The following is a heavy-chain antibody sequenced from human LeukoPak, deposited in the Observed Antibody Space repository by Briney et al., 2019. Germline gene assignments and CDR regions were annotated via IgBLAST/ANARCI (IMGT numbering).Heavy chain of an antibody. J-gene: IGHJ4*02. V-gene: IGHV3-73*01. CDR2: IRSKANNYAT. Sequence: PGGSLRLSCAASGFTFSGSAMHWVRQASGKGLEWVGRIRSKANNYATVYPASVKGRFAISRDDSKNTAYLQMNSLKTEDTAVYYCTALTYPVVYWGQGTLVTVSS. D-gene: IGHD2-2*01. CDR3: TALTYPVVY. CDR1: GFTFSGSA.